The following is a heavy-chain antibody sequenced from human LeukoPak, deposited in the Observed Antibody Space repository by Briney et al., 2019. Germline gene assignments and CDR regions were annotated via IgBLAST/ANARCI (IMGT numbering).Heavy chain of an antibody. CDR3: ASTADAIVVVPAY. J-gene: IGHJ4*02. CDR2: IIPILGIA. Sequence: SVKVSCKDSGGTFSSYTISWVRQAPGQGLEWMGRIIPILGIANYAQKFQGRVTITADKSTSTAYMELSSLRSEDTAVYYCASTADAIVVVPAYWGQGTLVTVSS. V-gene: IGHV1-69*02. D-gene: IGHD2-2*01. CDR1: GGTFSSYT.